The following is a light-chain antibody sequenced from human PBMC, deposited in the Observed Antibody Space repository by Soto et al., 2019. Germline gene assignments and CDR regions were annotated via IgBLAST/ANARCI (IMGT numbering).Light chain of an antibody. V-gene: IGLV2-8*01. J-gene: IGLJ2*01. CDR2: EVS. CDR1: SSDVGGYNY. Sequence: QSALTQPPSASGSPGQSVTISCTGTSSDVGGYNYVSWYQQHPGKAPKLMIYEVSKRPAGVPDRFSGSKSGNTASLTVSGLQGDDEADYYCSSYACSTYVVFGGGTKLTVL. CDR3: SSYACSTYVV.